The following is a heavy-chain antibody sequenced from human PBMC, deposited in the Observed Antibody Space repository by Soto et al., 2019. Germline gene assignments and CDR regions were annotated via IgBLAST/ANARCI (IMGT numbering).Heavy chain of an antibody. V-gene: IGHV3-53*01. J-gene: IGHJ3*02. D-gene: IGHD3-10*01. CDR1: GFTVSSNY. CDR3: ARDRPGLRGVIEGAFDI. Sequence: EVQLVESGGGLIQPGGSPRLSCAASGFTVSSNYMSWVRQAPGKGLEWVSVIYSGGSTYYADSVKGRFTISRDNSKNTLYLQMNSLRAEDTAVYYCARDRPGLRGVIEGAFDIWGQGTMVTVSS. CDR2: IYSGGST.